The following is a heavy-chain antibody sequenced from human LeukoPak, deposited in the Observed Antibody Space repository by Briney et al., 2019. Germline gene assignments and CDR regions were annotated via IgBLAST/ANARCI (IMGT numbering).Heavy chain of an antibody. V-gene: IGHV3-7*01. CDR2: IKQDGSEK. D-gene: IGHD2-15*01. CDR3: ARAGSVEVAATAGTFDY. J-gene: IGHJ4*02. CDR1: GFSFSSYW. Sequence: GGSLRLSCAASGFSFSSYWMSWVRQAPGKGLEWVANIKQDGSEKNYVDSVKGRFTISRDNSKNTLYLQMNSLRAEDTAVYYCARAGSVEVAATAGTFDYWGQGTLVTVSS.